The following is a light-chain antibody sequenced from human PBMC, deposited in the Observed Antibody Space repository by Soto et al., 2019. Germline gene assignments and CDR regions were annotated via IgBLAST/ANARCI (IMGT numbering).Light chain of an antibody. V-gene: IGKV1-9*01. CDR1: QDIAIY. Sequence: DIQLTQSPSSLSASVGDRVTITCRASQDIAIYLAWYQQKPGEAPKLLIYAASTLYGGVPSRFSGSGSGTDFALTITSLQAEDFATYYCQKYNSAPETFGQGTKVEIK. J-gene: IGKJ1*01. CDR3: QKYNSAPET. CDR2: AAS.